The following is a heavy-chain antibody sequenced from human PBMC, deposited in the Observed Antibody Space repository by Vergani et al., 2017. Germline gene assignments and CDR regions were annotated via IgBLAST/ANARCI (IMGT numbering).Heavy chain of an antibody. J-gene: IGHJ3*02. V-gene: IGHV4-39*01. CDR1: GMSISNNNYY. Sequence: QLQLQESGPRLVKPSETLSLTCSLSGMSISNNNYYWGWFRQPPGKGLEWIGSIYDSRNNNYSPSLKSRVSISVDTSKNHFSLNLTAVTAADTAVYSCARHLRQLARNYVFDIWGHVTLVTVSS. CDR3: ARHLRQLARNYVFDI. CDR2: IYDSRNN. D-gene: IGHD6-6*01.